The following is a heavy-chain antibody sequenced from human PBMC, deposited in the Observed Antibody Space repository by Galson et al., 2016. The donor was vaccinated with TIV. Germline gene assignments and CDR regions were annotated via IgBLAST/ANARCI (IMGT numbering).Heavy chain of an antibody. CDR2: IYPDYSGGTM. D-gene: IGHD3-3*01. CDR1: GFSVSDVC. CDR3: AKGGLIFGVPGHYMDV. V-gene: IGHV3-66*01. Sequence: SLRLSCAASGFSVSDVCMSWVRQAPGKGLEWLSIIYPDYSGGTMFYADSVKGRFTLSRDDSQNTLDLQMNSLRAEDTAVYYCAKGGLIFGVPGHYMDVWGKGTTVTVSS. J-gene: IGHJ6*03.